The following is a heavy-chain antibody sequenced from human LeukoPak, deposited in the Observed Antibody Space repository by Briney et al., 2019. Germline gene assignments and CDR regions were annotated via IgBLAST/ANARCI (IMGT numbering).Heavy chain of an antibody. CDR1: GESFSGYY. CDR2: INHSGST. CDR3: ARGRVTMVRGVIRNWFDP. Sequence: SETLSVTCAVYGESFSGYYWSWIRQPPGKGLEWIGEINHSGSTNYNPSLKSRVTISVDTSKNQFSLKLSSVTAADTAVYYCARGRVTMVRGVIRNWFDPWGQGTLVTVSS. V-gene: IGHV4-34*01. J-gene: IGHJ5*02. D-gene: IGHD3-10*01.